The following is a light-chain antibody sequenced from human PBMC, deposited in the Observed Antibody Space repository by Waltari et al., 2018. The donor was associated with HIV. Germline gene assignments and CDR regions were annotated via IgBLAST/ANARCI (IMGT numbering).Light chain of an antibody. CDR2: GAS. CDR1: QSVSSSY. J-gene: IGKJ1*01. Sequence: ETVLTQSPGTLSLSPGERATLSCRVSQSVSSSYLAWYQQKPGQAPRLLIYGASTRATGIPDRFSGSGSGTDFTLIINRLEPEDFAVYYCQQYGSSLSLTFGQGTKVEIK. CDR3: QQYGSSLSLT. V-gene: IGKV3-20*01.